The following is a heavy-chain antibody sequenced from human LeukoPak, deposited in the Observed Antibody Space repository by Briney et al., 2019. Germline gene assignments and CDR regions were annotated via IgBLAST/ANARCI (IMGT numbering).Heavy chain of an antibody. D-gene: IGHD3-9*01. CDR3: ARGQMPKYDIDSPSGAFDI. CDR2: ISAYNGNT. J-gene: IGHJ3*02. Sequence: ASVKVSCKASGYTFTSYGISWVRQAPGQGLEWMGWISAYNGNTNYAQKLQGRVTMTTDTSTSTAYMELSSLRSEDTAVYYCARGQMPKYDIDSPSGAFDIWGQGTMVTVSS. V-gene: IGHV1-18*01. CDR1: GYTFTSYG.